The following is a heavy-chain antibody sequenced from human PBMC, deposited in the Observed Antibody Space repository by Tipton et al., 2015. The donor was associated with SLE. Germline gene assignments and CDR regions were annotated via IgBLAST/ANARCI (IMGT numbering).Heavy chain of an antibody. Sequence: QVQLVQSGAEVKKPGASVKVSCKASGYTFTSYGISWVRQAPGQGLEWMGWISAYNGNTNYAPKLQGRVTMTTDTSTSTAYMELRSLRSDDTAVYYCARDYYDSSGYYPDAFDIWGQGTMVTVSS. J-gene: IGHJ3*02. CDR3: ARDYYDSSGYYPDAFDI. V-gene: IGHV1-18*01. CDR1: GYTFTSYG. CDR2: ISAYNGNT. D-gene: IGHD3-22*01.